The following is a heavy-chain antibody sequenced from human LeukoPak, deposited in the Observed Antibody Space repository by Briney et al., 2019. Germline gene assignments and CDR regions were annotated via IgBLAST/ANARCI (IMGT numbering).Heavy chain of an antibody. J-gene: IGHJ4*02. Sequence: GGSLRLSCATSGFIFSTYALNWVRQAPGKGLEWASSISGSGGSIYHADSVKGRFTISRDSSKNTLYLQMNSLRAEDTAIYYCARVIRAAPGKGYFDYWGQGTLVTVSS. CDR2: ISGSGGSI. CDR1: GFIFSTYA. V-gene: IGHV3-23*01. CDR3: ARVIRAAPGKGYFDY. D-gene: IGHD6-13*01.